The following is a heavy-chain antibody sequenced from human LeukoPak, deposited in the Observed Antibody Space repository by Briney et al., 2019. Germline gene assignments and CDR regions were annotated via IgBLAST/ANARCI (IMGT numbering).Heavy chain of an antibody. CDR2: IIPILGIA. Sequence: SVKVSCKASGGTFSSYAISWVRQAPGQGLGRMGRIIPILGIANYAQKFQGRVTITADKSTSTAYMELSSLRSEDTAVYYCARDLNLRGHYYDSSGYFLDDYWGQGTLVTVSS. V-gene: IGHV1-69*04. CDR1: GGTFSSYA. J-gene: IGHJ4*02. D-gene: IGHD3-22*01. CDR3: ARDLNLRGHYYDSSGYFLDDY.